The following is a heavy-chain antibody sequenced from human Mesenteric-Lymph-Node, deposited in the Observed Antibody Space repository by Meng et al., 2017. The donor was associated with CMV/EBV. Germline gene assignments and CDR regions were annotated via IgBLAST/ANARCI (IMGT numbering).Heavy chain of an antibody. V-gene: IGHV4-34*01. D-gene: IGHD2-2*01. Sequence: SETLSLTCAVYGGSFSGYYWSWIRQPPGKGREWIGEIYHSGSTNYNPSLKSRVTITVDKSKNQFSLKLSSVTAADTAVYYCARDVVVPYYYYYGMDVWGQGTTVTVSS. J-gene: IGHJ6*02. CDR2: IYHSGST. CDR1: GGSFSGYY. CDR3: ARDVVVPYYYYYGMDV.